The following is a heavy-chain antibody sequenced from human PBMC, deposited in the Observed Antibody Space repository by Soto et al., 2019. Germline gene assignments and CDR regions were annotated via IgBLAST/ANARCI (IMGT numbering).Heavy chain of an antibody. V-gene: IGHV3-23*01. Sequence: GGSLRLSCAASGFTFSSYAMSWVRQAPGKGLEWVSAISGSGGSTYYADSVKGRFTISRDNSKNTLYLQMNSLRAEDTAVYYCAKEKGVIGAAGKNYYYYGMDVWGQGTTVTVSS. CDR3: AKEKGVIGAAGKNYYYYGMDV. D-gene: IGHD3-16*02. CDR1: GFTFSSYA. J-gene: IGHJ6*02. CDR2: ISGSGGST.